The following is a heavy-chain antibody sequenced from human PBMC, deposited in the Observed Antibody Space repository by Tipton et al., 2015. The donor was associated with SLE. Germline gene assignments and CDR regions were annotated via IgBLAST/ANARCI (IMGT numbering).Heavy chain of an antibody. Sequence: TLSLTCTVSGGSISGPYHWSWIRQPPGKGLEWIGYIYYSGSTNYNPSRKSRVTISVATSKNQFSLKRSSVTDAAPAVYYWARAKTVERWLVPGTGWSFDLWGRAPLVTVSS. CDR3: ARAKTVERWLVPGTGWSFDL. V-gene: IGHV4-59*01. J-gene: IGHJ2*01. CDR2: IYYSGST. D-gene: IGHD6-19*01. CDR1: GGSISGPYH.